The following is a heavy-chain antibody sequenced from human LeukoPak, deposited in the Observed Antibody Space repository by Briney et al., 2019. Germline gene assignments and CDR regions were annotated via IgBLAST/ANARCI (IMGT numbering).Heavy chain of an antibody. CDR1: GFTFSSYW. D-gene: IGHD3-10*02. Sequence: GGSLRLSCGASGFTFSSYWMHWVRQAPGKGLEWVSYISSSGSTIYYADSVKGRFTISRDNAKNSLYLQMNSLRAEDTAVHYCAELGITMIGGVWGKGTTVTISS. V-gene: IGHV3-48*04. CDR3: AELGITMIGGV. J-gene: IGHJ6*04. CDR2: ISSSGSTI.